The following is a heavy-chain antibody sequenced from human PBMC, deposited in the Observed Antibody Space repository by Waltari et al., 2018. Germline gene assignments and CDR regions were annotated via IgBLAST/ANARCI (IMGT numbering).Heavy chain of an antibody. CDR3: ARGFLPVYQDN. J-gene: IGHJ4*02. Sequence: EVQLVESGGGLVQPGGSLRLSCAASGFPFSSYWMHWVRQAPGKGLGWVSRINTDGSSTSYADSVKGRFTISRDNAKNTLYLQMNSLRAEDTAVYYCARGFLPVYQDNWGQGTLVTVSS. CDR2: INTDGSST. V-gene: IGHV3-74*01. CDR1: GFPFSSYW. D-gene: IGHD1-20*01.